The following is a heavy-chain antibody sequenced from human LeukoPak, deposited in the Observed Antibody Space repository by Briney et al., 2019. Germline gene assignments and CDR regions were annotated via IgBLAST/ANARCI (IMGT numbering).Heavy chain of an antibody. CDR3: AKDPSFTSGTYP. V-gene: IGHV3-23*01. D-gene: IGHD3-10*01. J-gene: IGHJ5*02. CDR2: ISGSGRST. Sequence: GGSLRLSCAASGFPFTNQAMTWVRQPPGRGLEWVSAISGSGRSTFYTDSVKGRFTISRDNSKKTLYLQMNSLRAEDTAIYYCAKDPSFTSGTYPWGQGTQVTVSS. CDR1: GFPFTNQA.